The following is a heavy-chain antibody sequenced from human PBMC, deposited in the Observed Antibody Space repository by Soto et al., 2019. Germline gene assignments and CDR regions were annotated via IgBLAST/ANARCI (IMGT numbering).Heavy chain of an antibody. V-gene: IGHV1-46*01. J-gene: IGHJ3*02. CDR2: INPSGGST. CDR3: ARVLSSGYYSGSGAFDI. D-gene: IGHD3-22*01. Sequence: ASVKVSCKASGYTFTSYYTHWVRQAPGQGLEWMGIINPSGGSTSYAQKFQGRVTMTRDTSTSTVYMELSSLRSEDTAVYYCARVLSSGYYSGSGAFDIWGQGTMVTVSS. CDR1: GYTFTSYY.